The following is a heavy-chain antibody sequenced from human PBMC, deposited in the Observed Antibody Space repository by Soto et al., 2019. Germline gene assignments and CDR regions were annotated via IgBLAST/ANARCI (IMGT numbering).Heavy chain of an antibody. V-gene: IGHV3-30*18. CDR3: AKEVDDLGYMDV. Sequence: QVQLVESGGGVVQPGRSLRLSCAASGFTFSSYGMHWVRQAPGKGLEWVAVISYDGSNKYYADSVKGRFTISRDNSKNTLYLQMNNLRAEDTAVYYCAKEVDDLGYMDVWGKGTTVTVSS. CDR2: ISYDGSNK. CDR1: GFTFSSYG. J-gene: IGHJ6*03. D-gene: IGHD3-3*01.